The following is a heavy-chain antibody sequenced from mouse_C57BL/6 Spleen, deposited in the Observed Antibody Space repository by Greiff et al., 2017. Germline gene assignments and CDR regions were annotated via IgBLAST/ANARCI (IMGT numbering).Heavy chain of an antibody. CDR2: ISYDGSN. J-gene: IGHJ2*01. CDR3: ASVYYYGSSYCFDY. CDR1: GYSITSGYY. V-gene: IGHV3-6*01. Sequence: EVKLMESGPGLVKPSQSLSLTCSVTGYSITSGYYWNWIRQFPGNKLEWMGYISYDGSNNYNPSLKNRISITRDTSKNQFFLKLNSVTTEDTATYYCASVYYYGSSYCFDYWGQGTTLTVSS. D-gene: IGHD1-1*01.